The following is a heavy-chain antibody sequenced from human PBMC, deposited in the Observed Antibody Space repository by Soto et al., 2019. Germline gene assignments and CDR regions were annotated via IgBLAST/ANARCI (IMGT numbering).Heavy chain of an antibody. CDR3: AREYSSSYYFDY. J-gene: IGHJ4*02. Sequence: QVQLQQWGAGLLKPSGTLSLTCAVYGGSFNSFYWSWIRQARGKGLEWIGEINHSGRTNYNPSLKSRVTILVDPSKNQFSLNLTSVTAADTAVYYCAREYSSSYYFDYWGQGTLVTVSS. V-gene: IGHV4-34*02. D-gene: IGHD6-6*01. CDR2: INHSGRT. CDR1: GGSFNSFY.